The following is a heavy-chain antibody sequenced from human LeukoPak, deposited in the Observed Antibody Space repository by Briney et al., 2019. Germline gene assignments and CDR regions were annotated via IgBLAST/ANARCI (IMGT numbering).Heavy chain of an antibody. D-gene: IGHD6-13*01. Sequence: PGGSLRLSCAASGFTFNSYTMTWVRQAPGKGLEWIGYIYYSGNTNYNPSLKSRVTISVDTSKNHFSLRLSSVTAADTAVYYCARVTGYMVEDYFDYWGQGTLVTVSS. CDR1: GFTFNSYT. CDR3: ARVTGYMVEDYFDY. CDR2: IYYSGNT. V-gene: IGHV4-59*01. J-gene: IGHJ4*02.